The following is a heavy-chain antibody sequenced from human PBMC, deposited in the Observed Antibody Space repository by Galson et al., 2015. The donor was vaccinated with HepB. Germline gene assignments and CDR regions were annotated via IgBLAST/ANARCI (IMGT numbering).Heavy chain of an antibody. J-gene: IGHJ3*02. D-gene: IGHD6-19*01. CDR3: AREGWARGAVAPMAYAFDI. CDR1: GFTFSSYW. V-gene: IGHV3-7*03. Sequence: SLRLSCAASGFTFSSYWMSWVRQAPGKGLEWVANIKQDGSEKYYVDSVKGRFTISRDNAKNSLYLQMNSLRAEDTAVYYCAREGWARGAVAPMAYAFDIWGQGTMVTVSS. CDR2: IKQDGSEK.